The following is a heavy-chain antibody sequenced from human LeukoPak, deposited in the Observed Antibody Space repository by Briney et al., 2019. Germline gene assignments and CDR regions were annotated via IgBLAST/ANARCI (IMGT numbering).Heavy chain of an antibody. CDR1: GFIFNNYA. CDR3: ARDDAIEGGYLDY. Sequence: AGGSLRLSCAASGFIFNNYAMSWARQTPGKGLEWVSRIHGNDGKTYYADSVQGRFTTSRATSMNTVFLQMNSLRAEETAVYYCARDDAIEGGYLDYWGQGTLVTVSS. V-gene: IGHV3-23*01. D-gene: IGHD2-2*01. J-gene: IGHJ4*02. CDR2: IHGNDGKT.